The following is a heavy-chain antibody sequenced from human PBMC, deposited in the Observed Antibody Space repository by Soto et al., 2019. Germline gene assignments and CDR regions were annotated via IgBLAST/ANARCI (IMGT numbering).Heavy chain of an antibody. J-gene: IGHJ4*02. CDR2: IWYDGSNK. Sequence: GGSLRLSCAASGFTFSSYGMHWVRQAPGKGLEWVAVIWYDGSNKYYADSVKGRFTISRDNSKNTLYLQMNSLRAEDTAVYCCARDPEAPNHFDYWGQGTLVTV. CDR3: ARDPEAPNHFDY. V-gene: IGHV3-33*01. CDR1: GFTFSSYG.